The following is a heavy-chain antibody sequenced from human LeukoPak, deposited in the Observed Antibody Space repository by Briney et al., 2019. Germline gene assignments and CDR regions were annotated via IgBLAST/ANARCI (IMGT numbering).Heavy chain of an antibody. J-gene: IGHJ4*02. CDR1: GYSISSGYY. V-gene: IGHV4-38-2*01. D-gene: IGHD5-18*01. CDR2: IYHNGNT. CDR3: TRVRYNYGDSDY. Sequence: SETLSLTCAVSGYSISSGYYWGWIRQPPGKGLEWIGTIYHNGNTYYNPSLKSRVTISVDTFKNQFSLKLTSVTAADTALYYCTRVRYNYGDSDYWGQGTLVTVSS.